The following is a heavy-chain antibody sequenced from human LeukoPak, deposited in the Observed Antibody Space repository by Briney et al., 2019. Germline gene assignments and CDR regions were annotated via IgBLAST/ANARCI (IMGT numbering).Heavy chain of an antibody. D-gene: IGHD6-13*01. CDR1: GASISDYY. CDR3: ARAKAAAGMDYFDY. J-gene: IGHJ4*02. V-gene: IGHV4-59*13. Sequence: SETLSLTCTVSGASISDYYWSWIRQPPGKGLEWIGYIYYSGSTNYNPSLKSRVTISIDTCKNQFSLKVSSVTAADTAVYYCARAKAAAGMDYFDYWGQGTLDTVSS. CDR2: IYYSGST.